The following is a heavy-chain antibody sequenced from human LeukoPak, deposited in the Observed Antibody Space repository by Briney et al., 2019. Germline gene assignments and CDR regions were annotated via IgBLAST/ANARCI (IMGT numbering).Heavy chain of an antibody. CDR3: ARGDSSGYYYGDAFDI. D-gene: IGHD3-22*01. J-gene: IGHJ3*02. CDR2: TYYRSKWYN. V-gene: IGHV6-1*01. CDR1: GDSISSNSAA. Sequence: SQTLSLTCAISGDSISSNSAAWNWIRQSPSRGLEWLGRTYYRSKWYNDYAVSVKSRITINPDTSKNQFSLQLNSVTPEDTAVYYCARGDSSGYYYGDAFDIWGQGTMVTVSS.